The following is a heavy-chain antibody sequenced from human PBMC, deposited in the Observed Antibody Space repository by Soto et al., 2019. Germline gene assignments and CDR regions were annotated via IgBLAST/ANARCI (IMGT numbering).Heavy chain of an antibody. CDR3: ARQGHGDYSI. D-gene: IGHD4-17*01. CDR2: IYYSGST. V-gene: IGHV4-59*08. CDR1: GGSISSYY. Sequence: PSETLSLTCTVSGGSISSYYWSWIRQPPGKGLEWIGYIYYSGSTNYNPSLKSRVTISVDTSKNQFSLKLSSVTAADTAVYYCARQGHGDYSIWGQGTLVTVSS. J-gene: IGHJ4*02.